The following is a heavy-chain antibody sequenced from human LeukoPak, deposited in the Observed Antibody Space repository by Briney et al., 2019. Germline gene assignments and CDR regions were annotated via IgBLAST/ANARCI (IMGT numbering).Heavy chain of an antibody. CDR2: IRYDGSNK. J-gene: IGHJ4*02. Sequence: GGSLGLSCAASGFTFSSYGMHWVRQAPGKGLEWVAFIRYDGSNKYYADSVKGRFTISRDNSKNTLYLQMNSLRAEDTAVYYCAKGSQYSSSWNTPNFDCWGQGTLVTVSS. D-gene: IGHD6-13*01. CDR3: AKGSQYSSSWNTPNFDC. CDR1: GFTFSSYG. V-gene: IGHV3-30*02.